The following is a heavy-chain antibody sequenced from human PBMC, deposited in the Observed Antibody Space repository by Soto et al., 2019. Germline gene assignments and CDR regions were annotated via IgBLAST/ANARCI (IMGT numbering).Heavy chain of an antibody. V-gene: IGHV1-2*04. J-gene: IGHJ6*02. CDR1: GYTFTGYY. Sequence: ASVKVSCKASGYTFTGYYMHWVRQAPGQGLEWMGWINPNSGGTNYAQKFQGWVTMTRDTSISTAYMELSRLRSDDTAVYYCAREEVASSWYYYDAMDVWGRGTTVTVSS. D-gene: IGHD6-13*01. CDR2: INPNSGGT. CDR3: AREEVASSWYYYDAMDV.